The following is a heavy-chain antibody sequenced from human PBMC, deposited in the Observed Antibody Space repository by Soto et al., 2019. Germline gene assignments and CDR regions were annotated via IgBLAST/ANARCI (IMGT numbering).Heavy chain of an antibody. J-gene: IGHJ5*02. Sequence: ASVKVSGKASGYTFTIYAMHCVLQSPLQRLDGMGWINAGNGNTKYSQKFQGRVTITRDTSASTAYMELSSLRSEDTAVYYCARVGYYDSSGYYLKPDNWFDPWGQGTLVTVSS. CDR2: INAGNGNT. CDR3: ARVGYYDSSGYYLKPDNWFDP. D-gene: IGHD3-22*01. CDR1: GYTFTIYA. V-gene: IGHV1-3*01.